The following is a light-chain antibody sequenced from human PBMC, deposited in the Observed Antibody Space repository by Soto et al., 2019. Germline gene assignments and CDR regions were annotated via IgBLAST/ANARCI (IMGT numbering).Light chain of an antibody. V-gene: IGKV1-5*01. J-gene: IGKJ1*01. CDR3: QQYNRHSEWT. Sequence: DIQMTQSPSTLSASVGDRVTITCRASQTISSWLAWYQQKPGKAPKLLIYDASSLESGVSSRFSGSGSGTEFTLTISSLQPDDFATYYCQQYNRHSEWTVGQGTKVEIK. CDR2: DAS. CDR1: QTISSW.